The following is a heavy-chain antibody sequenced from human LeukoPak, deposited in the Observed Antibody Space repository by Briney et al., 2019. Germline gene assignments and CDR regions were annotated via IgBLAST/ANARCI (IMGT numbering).Heavy chain of an antibody. J-gene: IGHJ4*02. V-gene: IGHV3-21*01. CDR3: AGSVRGTFFFDY. D-gene: IGHD3-10*01. CDR1: GFSFSAYT. Sequence: GGSLRLSCAASGFSFSAYTMYWVRQAAGKGLEWVSDISSGSDLIYYADSMKGRFTISRDNAKNSVYLEMNSLRAEDTAVYYCAGSVRGTFFFDYWGQGTLVTVSS. CDR2: ISSGSDLI.